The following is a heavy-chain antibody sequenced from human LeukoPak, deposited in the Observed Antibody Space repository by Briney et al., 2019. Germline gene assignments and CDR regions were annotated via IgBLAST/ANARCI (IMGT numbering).Heavy chain of an antibody. CDR3: ERQYYYGSGRYPMNDAFDI. CDR2: IYPGDSDT. CDR1: GYSFTSYW. Sequence: GESLKISCKGSGYSFTSYWIGWVRQMPGKGLEWMGIIYPGDSDTRYSPSFQGQVTISADKSISTAYLQWSSLKASDTAMYYCERQYYYGSGRYPMNDAFDIWGQGTMVTVSS. V-gene: IGHV5-51*01. D-gene: IGHD3-10*01. J-gene: IGHJ3*02.